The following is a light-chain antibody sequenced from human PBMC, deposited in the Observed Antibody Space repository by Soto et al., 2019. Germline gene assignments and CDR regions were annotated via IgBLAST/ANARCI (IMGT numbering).Light chain of an antibody. CDR1: RKVSIY. CDR3: QQSYKMPT. CDR2: ATS. Sequence: EIPLTQSPSSLAASVGDRLTLTCRASRKVSIYLNWYQHKPGKGPPLLIHATSNLQIGVPSRFSGSGSGTEFTLTISSLEPEDFGTYYCQQSYKMPTFGQGTRLESK. J-gene: IGKJ5*01. V-gene: IGKV1-39*01.